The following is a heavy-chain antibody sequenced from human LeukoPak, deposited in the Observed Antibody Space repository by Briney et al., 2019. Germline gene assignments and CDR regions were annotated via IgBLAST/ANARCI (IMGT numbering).Heavy chain of an antibody. V-gene: IGHV4-4*07. D-gene: IGHD3-3*01. Sequence: IPSETLSLTCTVSGGSISSYYWSWIRQPAGKGLEWIGRIYTSGSTNYNPSLKSRVTISVDTSKNQFSLKLSSVTATDTAVYYCARGPRITIFGVVRGNWFDPWGQGTLITVSS. J-gene: IGHJ5*02. CDR1: GGSISSYY. CDR3: ARGPRITIFGVVRGNWFDP. CDR2: IYTSGST.